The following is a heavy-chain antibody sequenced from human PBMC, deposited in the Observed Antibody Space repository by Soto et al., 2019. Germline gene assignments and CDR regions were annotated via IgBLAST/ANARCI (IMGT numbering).Heavy chain of an antibody. CDR3: ARDPSGEVVPAASDS. J-gene: IGHJ4*02. D-gene: IGHD2-2*01. Sequence: HVQLVQSGAEVKTPGASVKVSCRTSGYSFSNYGISRVRQAPGQGLEWMGWIGPYDRKTDYAQNFQGRVTMTADTSTSTAYMELRSLRSDDTAVYYCARDPSGEVVPAASDSWGQGTLVTVPS. CDR2: IGPYDRKT. CDR1: GYSFSNYG. V-gene: IGHV1-18*01.